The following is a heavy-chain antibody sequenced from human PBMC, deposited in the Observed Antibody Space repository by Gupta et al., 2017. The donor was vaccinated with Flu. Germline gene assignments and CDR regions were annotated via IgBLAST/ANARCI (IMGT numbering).Heavy chain of an antibody. J-gene: IGHJ5*02. Sequence: QVLLHQSGAGLFKPSATLALTCAVDGGSFSGYYCSWIRQPPGEGLEWIGESKHSDSTKYNPIHKRQDTISADPSKMKSSQKLSSITAADTGVYYCEPYHLLYRFDPWGQGTLVTVSA. CDR2: SKHSDST. D-gene: IGHD2-2*02. CDR1: GGSFSGYY. V-gene: IGHV4-34*01. CDR3: EPYHLLYRFDP.